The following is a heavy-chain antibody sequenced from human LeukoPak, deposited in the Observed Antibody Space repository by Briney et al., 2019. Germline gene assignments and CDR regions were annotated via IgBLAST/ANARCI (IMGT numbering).Heavy chain of an antibody. CDR2: INHSGST. V-gene: IGHV4-34*01. J-gene: IGHJ2*01. CDR3: ARGQGGYEDL. CDR1: GGSFRGYY. Sequence: SETLSLTCAVYGGSFRGYYWIWIRQPPGKGLEWIGEINHSGSTNYNPSLKSRVTISVDTSKNQFSLKLSSVTAADTAVYYCARGQGGYEDLWGRGTLVTVSS. D-gene: IGHD5-12*01.